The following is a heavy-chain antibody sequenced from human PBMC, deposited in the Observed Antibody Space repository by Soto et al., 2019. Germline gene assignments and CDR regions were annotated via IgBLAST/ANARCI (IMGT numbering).Heavy chain of an antibody. D-gene: IGHD2-2*01. Sequence: QVQLQQSGPGLVKPSETLSLTCTVSGGSISTYYWSWVRQPPGKGLEWMGHIFYGGGTGYSPSLKSRLTITSDTPKSQISLKLTSVTAADTAVYYCARDMREYCNSSSCYRDAFAIWGQGTMVTVSS. CDR2: IFYGGGT. J-gene: IGHJ3*02. CDR3: ARDMREYCNSSSCYRDAFAI. V-gene: IGHV4-59*01. CDR1: GGSISTYY.